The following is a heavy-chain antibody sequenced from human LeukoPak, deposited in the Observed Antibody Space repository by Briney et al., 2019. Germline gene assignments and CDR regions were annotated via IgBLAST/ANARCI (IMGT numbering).Heavy chain of an antibody. J-gene: IGHJ5*02. CDR1: GYTFTSYD. V-gene: IGHV1-8*01. CDR2: MNPNSGNT. Sequence: ASVKVSCKASGYTFTSYDLNWVRQATGQGLEWIGWMNPNSGNTGYAQKFQGRVTLTRSTSISTAYMELRSLTSEDTAVYYCARDYGGNSGWFDPWGQGALVTVSS. CDR3: ARDYGGNSGWFDP. D-gene: IGHD4-23*01.